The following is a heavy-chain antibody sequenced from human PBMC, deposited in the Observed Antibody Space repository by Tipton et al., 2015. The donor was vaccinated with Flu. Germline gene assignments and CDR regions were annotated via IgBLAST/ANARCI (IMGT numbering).Heavy chain of an antibody. J-gene: IGHJ6*03. D-gene: IGHD3-3*01. Sequence: FLRLSCAASGFTFSDYYMSWIRQAPGKGLEWVSYISSSSSYTNYADSVKGRFTISRDNAKNSLYLQMNSLRAEDTAVYYCASSQYYDFWSGYSGPYYYYYMDVWGKGTTVTVSS. V-gene: IGHV3-11*06. CDR2: ISSSSSYT. CDR3: ASSQYYDFWSGYSGPYYYYYMDV. CDR1: GFTFSDYY.